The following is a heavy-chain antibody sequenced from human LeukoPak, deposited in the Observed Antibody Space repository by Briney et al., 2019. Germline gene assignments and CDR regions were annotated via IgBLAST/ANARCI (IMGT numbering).Heavy chain of an antibody. V-gene: IGHV4-38-2*02. CDR3: ARQQTSGWLDY. CDR2: IYHSGST. D-gene: IGHD6-19*01. Sequence: SETLSLTCTVSGYSISSGYYWGWIRQPPGKGLEWIGSIYHSGSTYYNPSLKSRVTISVDTSKNQFSLKLSSVTAADTAVYYCARQQTSGWLDYWGQGTLVTVSS. J-gene: IGHJ4*02. CDR1: GYSISSGYY.